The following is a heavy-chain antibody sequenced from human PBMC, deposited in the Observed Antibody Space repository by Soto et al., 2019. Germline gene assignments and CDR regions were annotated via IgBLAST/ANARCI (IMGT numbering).Heavy chain of an antibody. CDR3: AAYSSSWLGVNWFDP. Sequence: ASVKVSCKASGYTFTSYVISWVRQAPGQGLEWMGWISAYNGNTNYAQKLQGRVTMTTDTSTSTAYMELRSLRSDDTAVYYCAAYSSSWLGVNWFDPWGQGTLVTVSS. J-gene: IGHJ5*02. D-gene: IGHD6-13*01. CDR1: GYTFTSYV. CDR2: ISAYNGNT. V-gene: IGHV1-18*01.